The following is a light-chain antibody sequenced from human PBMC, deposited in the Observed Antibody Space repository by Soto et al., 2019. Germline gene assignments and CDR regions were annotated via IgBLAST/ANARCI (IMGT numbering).Light chain of an antibody. CDR3: QQYNNWQFT. CDR1: QSVSSN. J-gene: IGKJ3*01. CDR2: GAS. Sequence: EIVMTQSPATLSVSPGERATLSCRASQSVSSNLAWYQQNPGQAPRLLIYGASTRATGIPARFSGSGSGTEFTLTISRQQSEDFAVYYCQQYNNWQFTFGPGTKVDIK. V-gene: IGKV3-15*01.